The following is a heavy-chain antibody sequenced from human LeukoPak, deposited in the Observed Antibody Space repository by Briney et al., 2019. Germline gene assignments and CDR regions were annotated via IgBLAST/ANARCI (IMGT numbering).Heavy chain of an antibody. J-gene: IGHJ5*02. Sequence: ASVKVSCKASGGTFSSYAISWVRQAPGQGLEGMGGIIPILGTAKYAQKFQGRVTITTDETKSTAYMELSSLRSEDTAVYYCASLTSGSYTNWFDPWGQGTLVTVSS. V-gene: IGHV1-69*05. CDR3: ASLTSGSYTNWFDP. CDR1: GGTFSSYA. CDR2: IIPILGTA. D-gene: IGHD3-10*01.